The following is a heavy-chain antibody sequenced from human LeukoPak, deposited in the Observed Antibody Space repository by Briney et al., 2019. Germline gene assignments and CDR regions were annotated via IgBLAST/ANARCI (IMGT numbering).Heavy chain of an antibody. CDR2: INPNSGGT. CDR1: GYTFTGYY. D-gene: IGHD3-10*01. Sequence: ASVKVSCKASGYTFTGYYVHWVRQAPGQGLEWMGWINPNSGGTNYAQKFQGWVTMTRDTSISTAYMELSRLRSDDTAVYYCARSLFYGSGSYYPNWFDPWGQGTLVTVSS. J-gene: IGHJ5*02. CDR3: ARSLFYGSGSYYPNWFDP. V-gene: IGHV1-2*04.